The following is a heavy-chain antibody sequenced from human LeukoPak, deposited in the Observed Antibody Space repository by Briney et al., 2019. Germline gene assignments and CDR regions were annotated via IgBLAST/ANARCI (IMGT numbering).Heavy chain of an antibody. CDR3: ARSGIVVVPAAIPGCDFDY. CDR1: GGTFSSYA. CDR2: IIPIFGTA. V-gene: IGHV1-69*13. J-gene: IGHJ4*02. Sequence: ASVKVSXKASGGTFSSYAISWVRQAPGQGLEWMGGIIPIFGTANYAQKFQGRVTITADESTSTAYMELSSLRSEDTAVYYCARSGIVVVPAAIPGCDFDYWGQGTLVTVSS. D-gene: IGHD2-2*02.